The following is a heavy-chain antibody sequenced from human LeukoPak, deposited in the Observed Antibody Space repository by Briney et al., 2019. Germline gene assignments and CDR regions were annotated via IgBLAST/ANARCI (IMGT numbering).Heavy chain of an antibody. CDR3: ARDAPGPLYPDAFDI. J-gene: IGHJ3*02. V-gene: IGHV3-53*01. Sequence: GGSLRLSCAASGFTFSDFWMHWVRQAPGKGLEWVSVIYSGGSTYYADSVKGRFTISRDNSKNTLYLQMNSLRAEDTAVYYCARDAPGPLYPDAFDIWGQGTMVTVSS. CDR1: GFTFSDFW. D-gene: IGHD2-8*01. CDR2: IYSGGST.